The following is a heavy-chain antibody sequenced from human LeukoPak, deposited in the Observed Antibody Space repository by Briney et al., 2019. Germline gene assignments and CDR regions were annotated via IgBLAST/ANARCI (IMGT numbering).Heavy chain of an antibody. V-gene: IGHV1-18*01. CDR2: ISAYNGNT. Sequence: ASVKVSCKASGYTFTSYGISWVRQAPGQGLEWMGWISAYNGNTNYAQKLQGRVTMTTDTSTSTAYMELRSLRSDDTAVYYCARDYYDSSGEPGNAFDIWGQGTMVNVSS. CDR1: GYTFTSYG. D-gene: IGHD3-22*01. J-gene: IGHJ3*02. CDR3: ARDYYDSSGEPGNAFDI.